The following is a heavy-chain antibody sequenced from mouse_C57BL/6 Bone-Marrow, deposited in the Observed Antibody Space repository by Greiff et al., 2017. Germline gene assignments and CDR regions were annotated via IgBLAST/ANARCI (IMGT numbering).Heavy chain of an antibody. CDR2: IYPGNSDT. CDR3: TTRRIYDGYLDY. CDR1: GYTFTSYW. Sequence: DVKLQESGTVLARPGASVKMSCKTSGYTFTSYWMHWVKQRPGQGLEWIGAIYPGNSDTSYNQKFKGKAKLTAVTSASTAYMELSSLTNEDSAVYYCTTRRIYDGYLDYWGQGTTLTVSS. J-gene: IGHJ2*01. D-gene: IGHD2-3*01. V-gene: IGHV1-5*01.